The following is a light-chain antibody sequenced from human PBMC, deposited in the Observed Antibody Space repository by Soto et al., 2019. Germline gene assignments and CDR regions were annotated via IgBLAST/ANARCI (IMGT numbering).Light chain of an antibody. CDR3: QQYNNWPTWT. CDR1: QSVSSN. Sequence: EIVMTQSPATLSVSPGERATLSCRASQSVSSNLAWYQQKPGQAPRLLIYGASTSATGIPARFSGSGSGTEFTLTISSLQSEDFAVYHCQQYNNWPTWTFGQGTKVEIK. CDR2: GAS. V-gene: IGKV3-15*01. J-gene: IGKJ1*01.